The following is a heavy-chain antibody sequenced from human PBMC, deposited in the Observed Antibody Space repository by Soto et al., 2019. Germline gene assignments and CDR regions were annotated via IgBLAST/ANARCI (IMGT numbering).Heavy chain of an antibody. D-gene: IGHD6-13*01. V-gene: IGHV1-69*12. CDR1: GGTFSNHA. CDR3: AREVAADGTFREDVFDI. J-gene: IGHJ3*02. Sequence: QVQLVQFGAEVKKPGSSVKVSCKASGGTFSNHAINWVRQAPGQGLEWMGRIIPIFTTTDYAQRFQGRVTITADESTITAYMELSSLKHDDTAVYYCAREVAADGTFREDVFDIWGQGTMVTVSS. CDR2: IIPIFTTT.